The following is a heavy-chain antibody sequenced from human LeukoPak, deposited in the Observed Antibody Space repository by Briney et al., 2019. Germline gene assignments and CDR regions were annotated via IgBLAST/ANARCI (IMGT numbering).Heavy chain of an antibody. J-gene: IGHJ3*02. CDR2: IWYDGSNK. CDR3: ARGNDYLEAFDI. Sequence: GGSLRLSCAASGFTFSSYGMHWVRQAPGKGLEWVAVIWYDGSNKYYADSVKGRFTISRDNSKNTLYLQMNSLRAEDTAVYYCARGNDYLEAFDIWGQGTMVTVSS. V-gene: IGHV3-33*01. CDR1: GFTFSSYG. D-gene: IGHD5-12*01.